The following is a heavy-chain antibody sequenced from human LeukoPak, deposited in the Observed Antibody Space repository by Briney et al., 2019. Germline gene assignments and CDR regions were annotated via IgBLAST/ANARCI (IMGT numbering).Heavy chain of an antibody. CDR3: ARSALGYCSSTSCLYAFDI. J-gene: IGHJ3*02. CDR1: GFTFSSYA. V-gene: IGHV3-30*04. CDR2: ISYGGGNK. Sequence: GRSLRLSCAASGFTFSSYAMHWIRQAPGKGLEWVSAISYGGGNKYYADSVKGRFTISRDNSKNTLYLQMNSLRAEDTAVYYCARSALGYCSSTSCLYAFDIWGQGTMVTVSS. D-gene: IGHD2-2*01.